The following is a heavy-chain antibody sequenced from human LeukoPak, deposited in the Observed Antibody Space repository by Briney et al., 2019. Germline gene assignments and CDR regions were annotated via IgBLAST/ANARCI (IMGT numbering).Heavy chain of an antibody. CDR2: MYTSGST. CDR1: GGSISSGSYY. CDR3: ARERWELLSTYFDY. V-gene: IGHV4-61*02. D-gene: IGHD1-26*01. J-gene: IGHJ4*02. Sequence: SQTLSLTCTVSGGSISSGSYYWSWIRQPAGKGLEWIGRMYTSGSTKYNPSLKSRVTISVDTSKNQFSLNLSSVTAADMAVYYCARERWELLSTYFDYWGQGTLVTVSS.